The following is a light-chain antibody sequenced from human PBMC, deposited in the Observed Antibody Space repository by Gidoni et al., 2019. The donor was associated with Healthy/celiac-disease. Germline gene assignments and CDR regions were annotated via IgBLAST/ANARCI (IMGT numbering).Light chain of an antibody. CDR3: QQFNNYPLT. CDR2: DAS. CDR1: QGISSA. J-gene: IGKJ4*01. Sequence: AIQLTQSPSSLSASVGDRVTITCRASQGISSALAWYQQKPGKAPKLLIYDASSLESGGPSRFSGSGSGTEYTLTISSLQHEDFATYYCQQFNNYPLTFGGGTKVEIK. V-gene: IGKV1D-13*01.